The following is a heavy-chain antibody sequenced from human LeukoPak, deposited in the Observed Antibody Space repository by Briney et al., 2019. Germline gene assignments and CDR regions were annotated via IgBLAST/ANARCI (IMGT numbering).Heavy chain of an antibody. Sequence: ASVKVSCKASGYTFTSYGISSVRQAPGQGLEWMGWISAYNGNTNYAQKLQGRVTMTTDTSTSTAYMELRSLRSDATVVYYCARDASTVTTTPTGDYWGQGTLVTVSS. V-gene: IGHV1-18*01. D-gene: IGHD4-17*01. CDR3: ARDASTVTTTPTGDY. CDR1: GYTFTSYG. CDR2: ISAYNGNT. J-gene: IGHJ4*02.